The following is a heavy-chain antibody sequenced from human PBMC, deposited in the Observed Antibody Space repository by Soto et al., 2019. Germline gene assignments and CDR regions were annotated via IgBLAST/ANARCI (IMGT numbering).Heavy chain of an antibody. Sequence: QVQLVQSGAEVKKPGASVKVSCKASGYTFTSYDINWVRQATGQGLEWMGWMNPNSGNTGYAQKFQGRVTMTRNTSIRTAYMELSSLRSEDTAVYYCARVGRYFDWLLEGPSCFDYWGQGTLVTVSS. D-gene: IGHD3-9*01. CDR1: GYTFTSYD. V-gene: IGHV1-8*01. CDR3: ARVGRYFDWLLEGPSCFDY. J-gene: IGHJ4*02. CDR2: MNPNSGNT.